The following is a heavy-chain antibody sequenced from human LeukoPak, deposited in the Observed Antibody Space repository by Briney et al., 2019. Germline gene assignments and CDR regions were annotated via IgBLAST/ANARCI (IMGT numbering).Heavy chain of an antibody. CDR3: ARDNYYDSSGFDY. J-gene: IGHJ4*02. Sequence: SETLSLTCTVSGGSISSYYWSWIRQPPGKGLEWIGYIYYSGSTNYNPPLKSRVTISVDTSKNQFSLKLSSVTAADTAVYYCARDNYYDSSGFDYWGQGTLVTVSS. V-gene: IGHV4-59*01. CDR2: IYYSGST. CDR1: GGSISSYY. D-gene: IGHD3-22*01.